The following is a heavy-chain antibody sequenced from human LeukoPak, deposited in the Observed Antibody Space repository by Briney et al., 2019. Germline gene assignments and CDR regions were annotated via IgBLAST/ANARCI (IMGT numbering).Heavy chain of an antibody. V-gene: IGHV4-34*01. CDR2: INHSGST. CDR3: ARQRLWFRNDAFDI. D-gene: IGHD5-18*01. CDR1: GGSFSGYY. Sequence: SETLSLTCAVYGGSFSGYYWSWIRQPPGKGLEWIGEINHSGSTNYNPSLKSRVTISVDTSKNQFSLKLSSVTAADTAVYYRARQRLWFRNDAFDIWGQGTMVTVSS. J-gene: IGHJ3*02.